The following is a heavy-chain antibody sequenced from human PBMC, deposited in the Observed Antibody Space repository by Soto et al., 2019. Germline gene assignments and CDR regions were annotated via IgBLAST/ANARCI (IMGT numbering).Heavy chain of an antibody. V-gene: IGHV4-61*01. CDR2: IPNNGSP. Sequence: QVQLQESGPGRVKPSETLSLTCSVSGGSVRTGSYHWSWIRQPPGKGLEWIGFIPNNGSPDYNPSLKSRVVVSIDRSKNQSSLKVTAGTAADTAVSFCARIGCGGDSWGQGNMVTVSS. CDR1: GGSVRTGSYH. J-gene: IGHJ4*02. CDR3: ARIGCGGDS. D-gene: IGHD2-21*01.